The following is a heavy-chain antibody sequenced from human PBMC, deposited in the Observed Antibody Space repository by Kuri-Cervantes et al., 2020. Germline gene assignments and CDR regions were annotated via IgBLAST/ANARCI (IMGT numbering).Heavy chain of an antibody. CDR2: IYYSGST. CDR1: GGSISSGDYY. D-gene: IGHD3-10*01. V-gene: IGHV4-30-4*01. CDR3: ARGGNYYGSGSWLPNYYYYYMDV. Sequence: LRLSCTVSGGSISSGDYYWSWIRQPPGKGLEWIGYIYYSGSTYYNPSLKSRITMSVDTSKNQFSLKLSSVTAADTAVYYCARGGNYYGSGSWLPNYYYYYMDVWGKGTTVTVSS. J-gene: IGHJ6*03.